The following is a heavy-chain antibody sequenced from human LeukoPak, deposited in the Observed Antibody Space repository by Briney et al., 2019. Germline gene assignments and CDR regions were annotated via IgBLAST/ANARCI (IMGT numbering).Heavy chain of an antibody. J-gene: IGHJ3*02. V-gene: IGHV3-53*01. Sequence: GGSLRLSCAASGFTVSSNYMSWVRQAPGKGLEWVSVIYSGGNTYYADSVKGRFTISRDNSKNTLYLQMNSLRAEDTAVYYCARVMVFTMVRGVRGVSAFDIWGQGTMVTVSS. D-gene: IGHD3-10*01. CDR1: GFTVSSNY. CDR2: IYSGGNT. CDR3: ARVMVFTMVRGVRGVSAFDI.